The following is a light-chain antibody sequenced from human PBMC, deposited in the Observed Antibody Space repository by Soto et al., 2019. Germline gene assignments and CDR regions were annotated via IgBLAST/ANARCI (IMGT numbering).Light chain of an antibody. V-gene: IGLV1-47*02. CDR1: SSNIGSNY. CDR3: VAWDDSLNGYV. CDR2: SNN. Sequence: QPVLTQPPSASGTPGQRVTISCSGSSSNIGSNYVYWYQQLPGTAPKLLIYSNNQRPSGVPDRFSGSKSGTSASLAISGLRSEDEADYYCVAWDDSLNGYVFGTGTKLTVL. J-gene: IGLJ1*01.